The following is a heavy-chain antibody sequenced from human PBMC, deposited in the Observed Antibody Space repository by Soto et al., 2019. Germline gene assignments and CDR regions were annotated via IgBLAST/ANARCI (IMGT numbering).Heavy chain of an antibody. J-gene: IGHJ5*01. CDR3: ARGRYCLTGRCFPNWFDS. D-gene: IGHD2-15*01. CDR2: IYKSATT. CDR1: GDSISTVDYF. Sequence: SETLSLTCSVSGDSISTVDYFWAWIRQPPGQALEYIGYIYKSATTYYNPSFESRVAISLDTSKSQFSLNVTSVTAADTAVYFCARGRYCLTGRCFPNWFDSWGQGTLVPVSS. V-gene: IGHV4-30-4*01.